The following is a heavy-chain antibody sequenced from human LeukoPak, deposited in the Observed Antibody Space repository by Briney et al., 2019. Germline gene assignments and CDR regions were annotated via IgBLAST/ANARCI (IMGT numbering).Heavy chain of an antibody. J-gene: IGHJ4*02. Sequence: GGSLRLSCTGSGFTFGDYTMTWFRQAPGKVLEWVGFIRSKAYGGTTEDAASVKGRFTISRDDSKSIAYLQMNSLKTEDTAVYYCSRGGANTPFDYWGQGTLVTVSS. CDR1: GFTFGDYT. V-gene: IGHV3-49*03. D-gene: IGHD2-15*01. CDR3: SRGGANTPFDY. CDR2: IRSKAYGGTT.